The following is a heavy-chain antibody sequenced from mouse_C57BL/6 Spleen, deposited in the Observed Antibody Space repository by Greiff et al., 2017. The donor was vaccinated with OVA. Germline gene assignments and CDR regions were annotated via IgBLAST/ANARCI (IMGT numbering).Heavy chain of an antibody. Sequence: VQLQQSGAELVRPGASVTLSCKASGYTFTDYEMHWVKQTPVHGLEWIGAIDPETGGTAYNQKFKGKAILTADKSSSTAYMELRSLTSEDSAVYYCTRSRQGEDYWGQGTTLTVSS. J-gene: IGHJ2*01. CDR1: GYTFTDYE. V-gene: IGHV1-15*01. CDR3: TRSRQGEDY. D-gene: IGHD6-1*01. CDR2: IDPETGGT.